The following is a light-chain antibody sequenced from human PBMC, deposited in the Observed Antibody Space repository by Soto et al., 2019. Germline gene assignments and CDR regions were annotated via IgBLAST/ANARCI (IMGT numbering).Light chain of an antibody. CDR1: QSISSW. V-gene: IGKV1-5*03. Sequence: DIQMTQSPSTLSASVGDGVTITCRASQSISSWLAWYQQKPGKAPKLLIYKASSLESGVPSRFSGSASGPDFTLTINSLQPEDFATYFCLQHYDYSWTFGQGTKVDIK. CDR3: LQHYDYSWT. CDR2: KAS. J-gene: IGKJ1*01.